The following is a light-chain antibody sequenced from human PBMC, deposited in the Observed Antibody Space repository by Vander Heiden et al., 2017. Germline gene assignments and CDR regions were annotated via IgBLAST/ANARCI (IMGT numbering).Light chain of an antibody. CDR2: DVS. CDR3: CSYAGSYTLV. J-gene: IGLJ2*01. Sequence: QSALTQPRSVPGSPGQSATISCTGTSNDVGGYNYVSWYQQHPGKAPKLMIYDVSKRPSGVPERFSGSKSGKTASLTISGLQAEDEADYHCCSYAGSYTLVFGGGTKLTVL. CDR1: SNDVGGYNY. V-gene: IGLV2-11*01.